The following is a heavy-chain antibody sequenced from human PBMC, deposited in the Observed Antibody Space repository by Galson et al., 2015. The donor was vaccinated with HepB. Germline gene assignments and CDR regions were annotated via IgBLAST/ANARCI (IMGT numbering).Heavy chain of an antibody. CDR2: IYSSGSS. CDR1: GGAISSYY. J-gene: IGHJ5*02. CDR3: ARDNFGVITKLRWFDP. Sequence: ETLSLTCTVSGGAISSYYWSWIRQPAGKGLEWIGRIYSSGSSNYNPSLKSRLTMSVDTSKNQISLSLRSVTAADTAVYYCARDNFGVITKLRWFDPWGQGILVTVS. V-gene: IGHV4-4*07. D-gene: IGHD3-10*01.